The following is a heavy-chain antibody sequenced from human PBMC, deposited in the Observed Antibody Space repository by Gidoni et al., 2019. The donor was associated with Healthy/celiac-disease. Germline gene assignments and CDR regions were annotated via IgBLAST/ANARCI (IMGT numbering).Heavy chain of an antibody. D-gene: IGHD2-15*01. CDR2: IKSKTDGGTT. CDR1: GFTFSNAW. V-gene: IGHV3-15*01. J-gene: IGHJ4*02. Sequence: EVQLVESGGGLVKPGGSLRLSCAASGFTFSNAWMSWVRQAPGKGLEWVGRIKSKTDGGTTDYAAPVKGRFTISRDDSKNTLYLQMNSLKTEDTAVYYCTTEGGLGYCSGGSCGWVPLPTDYWGQGTLVTVSS. CDR3: TTEGGLGYCSGGSCGWVPLPTDY.